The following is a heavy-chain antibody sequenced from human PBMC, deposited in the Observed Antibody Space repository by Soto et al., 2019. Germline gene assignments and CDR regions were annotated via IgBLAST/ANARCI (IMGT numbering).Heavy chain of an antibody. Sequence: EVQLVESGGGLVKPGGSLRLSCAASGFIFSNAWMSWVRQAPGKGLEWVGRIKSKADGGTTNYAAPVKGRFNISRDGSKYKLYLQMKSLKSEDPAVYYCTTGWSSKDYWGQGTLVTVSS. CDR3: TTGWSSKDY. CDR1: GFIFSNAW. J-gene: IGHJ4*02. CDR2: IKSKADGGTT. V-gene: IGHV3-15*01. D-gene: IGHD3-3*01.